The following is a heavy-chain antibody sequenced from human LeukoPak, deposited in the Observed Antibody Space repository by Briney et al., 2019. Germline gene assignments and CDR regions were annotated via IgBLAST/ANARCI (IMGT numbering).Heavy chain of an antibody. J-gene: IGHJ4*02. D-gene: IGHD6-13*01. V-gene: IGHV4-30-2*01. CDR3: AREGSSWYHYFDY. CDR2: IYHSGST. CDR1: GGSISSGGYY. Sequence: SQTLSLTCTVSGGSISSGGYYWSWIRQPPGKGLEWIGYIYHSGSTYYNPSLKSRVTISVDTSKNQFSLKLSSVTAADTAVYYCAREGSSWYHYFDYWGQGTLVTVSS.